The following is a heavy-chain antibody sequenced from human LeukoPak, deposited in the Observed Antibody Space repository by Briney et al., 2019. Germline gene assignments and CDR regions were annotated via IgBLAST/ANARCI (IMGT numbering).Heavy chain of an antibody. J-gene: IGHJ4*02. CDR1: GYNFISYG. CDR3: ARMAMEGGYYFDY. D-gene: IGHD2-8*01. Sequence: ASVKVSCKASGYNFISYGISWVRQAPGQGLEWMGWINPDSGGTNYAQKFQGRVTMTRDTSISTAYMELSRLRSDDAAVYYCARMAMEGGYYFDYWGQGTLVTVSS. V-gene: IGHV1-2*02. CDR2: INPDSGGT.